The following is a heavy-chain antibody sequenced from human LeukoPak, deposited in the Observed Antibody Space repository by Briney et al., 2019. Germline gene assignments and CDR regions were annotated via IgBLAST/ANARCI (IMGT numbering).Heavy chain of an antibody. J-gene: IGHJ4*02. V-gene: IGHV4-39*07. CDR3: ARDTSGYGLDY. CDR1: GGSISSSSYY. D-gene: IGHD5-12*01. CDR2: IYYSGST. Sequence: SETLSLTCTVSGGSISSSSYYWGWIRQPPGKGLEWIGSIYYSGSTYYNPSLKSRVTMSVDTSKNQFSLKLSSVTAADTAVYYCARDTSGYGLDYWGQGTLVTVSS.